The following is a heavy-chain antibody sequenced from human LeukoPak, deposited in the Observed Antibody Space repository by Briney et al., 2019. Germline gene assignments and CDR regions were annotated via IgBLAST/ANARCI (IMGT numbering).Heavy chain of an antibody. CDR1: GFTFSSYG. CDR2: ISYDGSNK. J-gene: IGHJ5*02. V-gene: IGHV3-30*18. Sequence: GRSLRLSCAASGFTFSSYGMHWVRQAPGKGLEWVAVISYDGSNKYYADSVKGRFTISRDNSKNTLYLQMNSLRAEDTAVYYCAKGDYGDYVGPWFDPWGQGTLVTVSS. D-gene: IGHD4-17*01. CDR3: AKGDYGDYVGPWFDP.